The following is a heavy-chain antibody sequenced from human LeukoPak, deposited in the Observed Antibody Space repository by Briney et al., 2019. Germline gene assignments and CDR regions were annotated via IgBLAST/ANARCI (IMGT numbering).Heavy chain of an antibody. CDR3: ASSYYDILTGYYHFDY. D-gene: IGHD3-9*01. Sequence: SETLSLTCTVSGGSINGYYWSRIRQSPGKGLESLGYIYYTGSTNYNPSLKSRVTMSVDTSKNQFSLKLSSVTAADTAVYYCASSYYDILTGYYHFDYWGQGTLVTVSS. CDR2: IYYTGST. V-gene: IGHV4-59*12. CDR1: GGSINGYY. J-gene: IGHJ4*02.